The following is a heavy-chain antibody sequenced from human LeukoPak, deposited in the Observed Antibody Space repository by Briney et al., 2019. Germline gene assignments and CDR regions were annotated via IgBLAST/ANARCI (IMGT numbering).Heavy chain of an antibody. Sequence: GGSLRLSCAASGFTFSYYSMHWVRQAPGKGLEWVSSISSNCDYIYYADSVKGRFTISRDNAKNSLYLQMNSLRAEDTAMYYCARAAGRYSSGWYYFDYWGQGTLVTVSS. CDR2: ISSNCDYI. CDR1: GFTFSYYS. J-gene: IGHJ4*02. CDR3: ARAAGRYSSGWYYFDY. V-gene: IGHV3-21*01. D-gene: IGHD6-19*01.